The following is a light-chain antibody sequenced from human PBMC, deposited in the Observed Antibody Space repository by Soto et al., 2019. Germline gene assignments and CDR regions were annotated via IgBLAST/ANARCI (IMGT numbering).Light chain of an antibody. CDR3: QQYNSWHL. CDR1: RSVSID. Sequence: DKVMTQSPATLSVSPGERATLSCRASRSVSIDLLWYQQKPGQSPRLVIYGAPTRVTDLAARFRGSGSGTEFTLTTSSRQSEDFAVYSCQQYNSWHLLGQGTKVDIK. CDR2: GAP. J-gene: IGKJ1*01. V-gene: IGKV3-15*01.